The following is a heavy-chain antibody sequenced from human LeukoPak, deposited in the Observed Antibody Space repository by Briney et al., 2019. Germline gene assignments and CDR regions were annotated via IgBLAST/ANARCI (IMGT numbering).Heavy chain of an antibody. J-gene: IGHJ4*02. CDR1: GFTFSSYS. Sequence: GGSLRLSCAASGFTFSSYSMNWVRQAPGKGLEWVSSISSSSSYIFYADSVKGRFTISRDNAKNSLYLQMNSLRAEDTAVYYCARVSGYYDSSGYYDYWGQGTLVTVSS. CDR2: ISSSSSYI. CDR3: ARVSGYYDSSGYYDY. V-gene: IGHV3-21*01. D-gene: IGHD3-22*01.